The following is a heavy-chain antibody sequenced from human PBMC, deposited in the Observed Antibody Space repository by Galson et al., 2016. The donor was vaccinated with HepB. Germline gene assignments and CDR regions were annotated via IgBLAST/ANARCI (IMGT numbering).Heavy chain of an antibody. CDR3: AKGKGADYRDQYFYYYGMDV. CDR1: GFTFSNAW. Sequence: SLRLSCAASGFTFSNAWMSWVRQAPGKGPEWVGRIKSKTDGETTDYAAPVKGRFTISRDNSKSTLYLHMNSLRPEDTAMYYCAKGKGADYRDQYFYYYGMDVWGHGTTVTVSS. D-gene: IGHD4-17*01. V-gene: IGHV3-15*01. J-gene: IGHJ6*02. CDR2: IKSKTDGETT.